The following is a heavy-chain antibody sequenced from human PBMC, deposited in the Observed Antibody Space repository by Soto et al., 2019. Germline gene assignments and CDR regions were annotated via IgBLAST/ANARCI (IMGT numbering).Heavy chain of an antibody. CDR1: GGSISSSSYY. D-gene: IGHD2-2*01. CDR3: ARLGDVVPAAPDWFDP. J-gene: IGHJ5*02. Sequence: PSETLSLTCTVSGGSISSSSYYWGWIRQPPGKGLEWIGSIYYSGSTYYNPSLKSRVTISVDTSKNQFSLKLSSVTAADTAVYYCARLGDVVPAAPDWFDPWGQGTLVTVSS. CDR2: IYYSGST. V-gene: IGHV4-39*07.